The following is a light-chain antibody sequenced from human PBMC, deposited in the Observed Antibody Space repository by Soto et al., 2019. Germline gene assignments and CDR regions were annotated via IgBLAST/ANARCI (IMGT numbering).Light chain of an antibody. CDR3: QQYGNLLWT. CDR2: GAS. V-gene: IGKV3-15*01. Sequence: EIVMTQSPAALSVSPGERATLSCRASQTVVSNLAWYQQKPGQAPRLLIYGASTRATGIPARFSGSGSGTDFTLTISRLESEDFAVYYCQQYGNLLWTFGQGTKVDIK. CDR1: QTVVSN. J-gene: IGKJ1*01.